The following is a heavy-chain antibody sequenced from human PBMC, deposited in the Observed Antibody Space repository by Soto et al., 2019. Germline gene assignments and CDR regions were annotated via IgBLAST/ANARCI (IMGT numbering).Heavy chain of an antibody. J-gene: IGHJ3*02. V-gene: IGHV4-59*01. CDR3: ARGVGYCSGGSCFDAFDI. CDR1: GGSISSYY. D-gene: IGHD2-15*01. CDR2: IYYSGST. Sequence: SETLSLTCTVSGGSISSYYWSWIRQPPGKGLEWIGYIYYSGSTNYNPSLKSRVTISVDTSKNQFSLKLSSVTAADTAVYYCARGVGYCSGGSCFDAFDIWGQGTMVTVSS.